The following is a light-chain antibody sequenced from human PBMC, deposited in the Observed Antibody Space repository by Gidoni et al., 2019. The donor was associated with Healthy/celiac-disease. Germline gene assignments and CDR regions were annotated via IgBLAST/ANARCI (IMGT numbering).Light chain of an antibody. J-gene: IGKJ1*01. CDR1: QSISSW. CDR2: DAS. Sequence: GDRVTITCRASQSISSWLAWYQQKPGKAPKLLIYDASSFESGVPSRFSGSGSGTEFTLTISSLQPDDFATYYCQQYNSYSWTFGQGTKVEIK. V-gene: IGKV1-5*01. CDR3: QQYNSYSWT.